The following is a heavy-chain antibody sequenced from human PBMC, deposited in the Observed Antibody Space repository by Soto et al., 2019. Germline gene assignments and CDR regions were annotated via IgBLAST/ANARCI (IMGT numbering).Heavy chain of an antibody. V-gene: IGHV1-24*01. Sequence: ASVQVPCKVSRYNLSDLSMQWVRQATGKGLEWMGGLDPEDGERVYAQKFQDRVTMTEDTSTDTAYMELSSLRSEDTAIYYCVRGQSVLYLDLWGRGTQVTVSS. D-gene: IGHD1-20*01. CDR3: VRGQSVLYLDL. CDR2: LDPEDGER. CDR1: RYNLSDLS. J-gene: IGHJ1*01.